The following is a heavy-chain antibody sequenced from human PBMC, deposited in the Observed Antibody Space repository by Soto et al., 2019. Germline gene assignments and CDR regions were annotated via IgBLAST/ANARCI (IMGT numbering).Heavy chain of an antibody. CDR3: ARDRYVGSGAFDN. Sequence: EVQLVESGGGLVKPGGSLRLSCAASGFTFSSYSMNWVRQAPGKGLEWVSSISSSSSYIYYADSVKGRFTISRDNAKNSLYLQMNSLRAEDTAVYYCARDRYVGSGAFDNWGQWTMVTVSS. J-gene: IGHJ3*02. D-gene: IGHD1-26*01. CDR1: GFTFSSYS. CDR2: ISSSSSYI. V-gene: IGHV3-21*01.